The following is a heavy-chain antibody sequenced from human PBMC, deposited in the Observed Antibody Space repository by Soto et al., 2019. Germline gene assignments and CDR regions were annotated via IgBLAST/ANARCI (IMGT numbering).Heavy chain of an antibody. CDR3: AAPRAAVPHTRYFDP. J-gene: IGHJ5*02. Sequence: EAQLLESGGGLVQPGGSLRLSCAASGFAFSNFAMCWVRQAPGKGLEWVSAIGSGSRGTHYAESVEDRFTISRDDSKNTLYLQLNSLTAADTAVYYCAAPRAAVPHTRYFDPWGQGTPVTVSP. D-gene: IGHD6-13*01. V-gene: IGHV3-23*01. CDR1: GFAFSNFA. CDR2: IGSGSRGT.